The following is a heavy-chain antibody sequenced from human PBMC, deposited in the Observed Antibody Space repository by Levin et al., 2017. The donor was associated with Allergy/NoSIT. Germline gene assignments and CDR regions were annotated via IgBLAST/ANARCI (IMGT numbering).Heavy chain of an antibody. CDR1: GISISSDS. J-gene: IGHJ5*02. V-gene: IGHV4-59*01. CDR2: IYYTGST. Sequence: SQTLSLTCTVSGISISSDSWSWIRQSPGKGLEWIGNIYYTGSTKYNPSLKSRVTISLDKSQNQFSLKLTSVTAADTAVYYCAREPTGWFDPWGPGTLVTVSS. CDR3: AREPTGWFDP.